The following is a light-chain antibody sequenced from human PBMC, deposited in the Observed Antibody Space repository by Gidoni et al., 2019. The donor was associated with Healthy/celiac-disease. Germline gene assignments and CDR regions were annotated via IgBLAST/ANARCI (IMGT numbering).Light chain of an antibody. CDR3: QQYNNWPYT. CDR1: QSVSSN. Sequence: EIVMTQSPATLSVSPGERATLSCRASQSVSSNLAWYQQKHGQAPRLLIYGASTRATGIPARFSGSGSGTEFTLTSSSLQSEDLAVYYCQQYNNWPYTFGQGTKLEIK. V-gene: IGKV3-15*01. CDR2: GAS. J-gene: IGKJ2*01.